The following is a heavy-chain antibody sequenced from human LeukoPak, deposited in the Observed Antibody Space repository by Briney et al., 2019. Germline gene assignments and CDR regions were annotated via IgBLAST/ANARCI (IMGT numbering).Heavy chain of an antibody. CDR3: ARDYSYYYYYMDV. Sequence: PGRSLRLSCAAPGFTFSSYAMHWVRQAPGKGLEWVAVISYDGSNKYYADSVKGRFTISRDNSKNTLYLQMNSLRAEDTAVYYCARDYSYYYYYMDVWGKGTTVTVSS. V-gene: IGHV3-30-3*01. CDR1: GFTFSSYA. J-gene: IGHJ6*03. CDR2: ISYDGSNK. D-gene: IGHD1-26*01.